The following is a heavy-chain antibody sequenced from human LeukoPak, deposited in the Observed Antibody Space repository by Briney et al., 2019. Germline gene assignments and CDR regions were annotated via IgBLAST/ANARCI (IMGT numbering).Heavy chain of an antibody. D-gene: IGHD4-17*01. CDR2: IYYSGST. CDR3: ASDDYGDYNFGY. CDR1: GGSISSSSYY. Sequence: SETLSLTCTVSGGSISSSSYYWGWIRQPPGKGLEWIGGIYYSGSTYYNPSLKSRVTISVDTSKNQFSLKLSSVTAADTAVYYCASDDYGDYNFGYWGQGTLVTVSS. V-gene: IGHV4-39*01. J-gene: IGHJ4*02.